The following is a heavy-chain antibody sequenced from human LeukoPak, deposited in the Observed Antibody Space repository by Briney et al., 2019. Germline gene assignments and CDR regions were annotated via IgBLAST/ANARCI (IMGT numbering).Heavy chain of an antibody. J-gene: IGHJ4*02. V-gene: IGHV3-21*01. CDR3: ARGLHRRCGGGICYQPFDY. CDR2: ISSSSSYI. Sequence: GGSLRLSCAASGFTFSSYSMNWVRQAPGKGLEWVSSISSSSSYIYYADSVKGRFTISRDNSRNTLYLQMNSLRAEDSAVYYCARGLHRRCGGGICYQPFDYWGQGTLVTVSS. CDR1: GFTFSSYS. D-gene: IGHD2-15*01.